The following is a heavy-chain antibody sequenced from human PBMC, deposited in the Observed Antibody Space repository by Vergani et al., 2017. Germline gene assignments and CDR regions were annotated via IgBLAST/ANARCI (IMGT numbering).Heavy chain of an antibody. V-gene: IGHV3-15*05. CDR1: GFTFSSAW. CDR2: IRPKTDGETT. J-gene: IGHJ6*02. D-gene: IGHD3-10*01. Sequence: EVQPVESGGGLVKPGGSLRLSCTTSGFTFSSAWMSWVRQAPGKGLEWVARIRPKTDGETTDYAAPVKGRFTISRDDSKNTLYLQMNSLRAEDTALYYCAKDRIGFGEFGGMDVWGQGTTVTVSS. CDR3: AKDRIGFGEFGGMDV.